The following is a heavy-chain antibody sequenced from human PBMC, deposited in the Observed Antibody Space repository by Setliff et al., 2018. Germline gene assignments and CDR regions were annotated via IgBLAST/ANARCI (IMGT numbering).Heavy chain of an antibody. CDR1: GYTFTNYG. D-gene: IGHD3-22*01. Sequence: ASVKVSCKTSGYTFTNYGITWVRQAPGQGLEWMGWINPNSGDTNYSQRFQGRVTMTIDTSTRTVYMEFTSLRSDDTAIYYCARINFYVSSGYYYAPDYWGPGTLVTVSS. J-gene: IGHJ4*02. V-gene: IGHV1-18*01. CDR3: ARINFYVSSGYYYAPDY. CDR2: INPNSGDT.